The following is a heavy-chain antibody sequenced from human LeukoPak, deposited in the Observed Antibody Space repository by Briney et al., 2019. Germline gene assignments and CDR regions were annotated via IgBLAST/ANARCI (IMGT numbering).Heavy chain of an antibody. CDR3: ARVYTYGSPTSYLEY. D-gene: IGHD3-10*01. J-gene: IGHJ4*02. Sequence: GGSLRLSCAASGFTFSSYEMNWVRQAPGKGLEWVSYISTSGSNIYYADSVKGRFTISRDNAKNSLFLQMNSLRAEDTAVYYCARVYTYGSPTSYLEYRGQGTVVTVSS. V-gene: IGHV3-48*03. CDR1: GFTFSSYE. CDR2: ISTSGSNI.